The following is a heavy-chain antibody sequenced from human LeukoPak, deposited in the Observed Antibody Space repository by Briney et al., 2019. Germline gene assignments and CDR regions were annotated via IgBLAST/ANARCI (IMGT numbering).Heavy chain of an antibody. D-gene: IGHD5-18*01. CDR1: GYSFTGYY. J-gene: IGHJ4*02. Sequence: ASMKVSCKASGYSFTGYYIHWVRQAPGQGLEWMGWINPDGDVTKSAQKFQGRVTMTRDTSISTAYMELSRLRSDDTAVYYCAMGGYSYGTTGKYWGQGTLVTVSS. CDR3: AMGGYSYGTTGKY. CDR2: INPDGDVT. V-gene: IGHV1-2*02.